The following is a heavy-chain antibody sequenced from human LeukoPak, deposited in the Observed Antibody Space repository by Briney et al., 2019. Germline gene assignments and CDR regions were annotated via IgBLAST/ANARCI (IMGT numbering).Heavy chain of an antibody. J-gene: IGHJ4*02. V-gene: IGHV1-46*01. CDR3: ARGPWDWNDPYFDY. Sequence: ASVKISCTASAYTFTSNYMHWVRHPPAQELVWMGIINVSGGSKNYAQTFQGRDTITTDTSTSTAYTELSTPRSEETAVYYCARGPWDWNDPYFDYWGQGTLVTVSS. D-gene: IGHD1-1*01. CDR2: INVSGGSK. CDR1: AYTFTSNY.